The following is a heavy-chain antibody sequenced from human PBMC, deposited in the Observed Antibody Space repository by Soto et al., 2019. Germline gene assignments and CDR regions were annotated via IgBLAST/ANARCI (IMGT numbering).Heavy chain of an antibody. Sequence: EVHLLESGGGLVQPGGSLRLSCAASGFTFSSYAMSWVRQAPGKGLEWVSGISRTGGSTYYADSVKGRFTISRDNAKNSLYLQMNSLRAEDTAVYYCARDGPTDAFDIWGQGTMVTVSS. J-gene: IGHJ3*02. CDR3: ARDGPTDAFDI. CDR2: ISRTGGST. CDR1: GFTFSSYA. V-gene: IGHV3-23*01.